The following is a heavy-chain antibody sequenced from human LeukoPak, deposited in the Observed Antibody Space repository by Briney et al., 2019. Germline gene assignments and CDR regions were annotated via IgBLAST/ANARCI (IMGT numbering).Heavy chain of an antibody. Sequence: PSETLSLTCTVSGGSISSYYWSWIRQPPGKGLEWIGYIYYSGSTNYNPSLKSRVTISVDTSKNQFSLKLSSVTAADTAVYYCARGEGYSGYGGFDYWGQGILVTVSS. CDR2: IYYSGST. CDR1: GGSISSYY. J-gene: IGHJ4*02. D-gene: IGHD5-12*01. V-gene: IGHV4-59*08. CDR3: ARGEGYSGYGGFDY.